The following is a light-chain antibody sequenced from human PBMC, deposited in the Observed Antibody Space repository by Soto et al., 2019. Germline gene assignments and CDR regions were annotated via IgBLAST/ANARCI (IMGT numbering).Light chain of an antibody. V-gene: IGKV3-20*01. CDR1: QNVARNY. CDR3: QQYATSPLA. Sequence: EIVLTQSPATLSVSPGERATLSCRASQNVARNYLAWFQQRPGQAPRLLIYDASTRTTGIPDRFSSSGSGTDFTLTISRLEPEDFAVYFCQQYATSPLAFGGGTKVDIK. CDR2: DAS. J-gene: IGKJ4*01.